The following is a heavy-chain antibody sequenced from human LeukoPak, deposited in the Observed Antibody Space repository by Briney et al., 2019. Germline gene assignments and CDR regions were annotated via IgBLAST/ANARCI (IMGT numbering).Heavy chain of an antibody. Sequence: PSETLSLTCTVSGGSITSYYWSWIRQPPGKGLESIGYIYYSGSTNYNPSLKSRVTISVETSKNQFSLKLTSVTAADTAVYYCARLNEYCSGGSCYAYDFWGQGTLVTVSS. D-gene: IGHD2-15*01. CDR3: ARLNEYCSGGSCYAYDF. CDR1: GGSITSYY. V-gene: IGHV4-59*01. J-gene: IGHJ4*02. CDR2: IYYSGST.